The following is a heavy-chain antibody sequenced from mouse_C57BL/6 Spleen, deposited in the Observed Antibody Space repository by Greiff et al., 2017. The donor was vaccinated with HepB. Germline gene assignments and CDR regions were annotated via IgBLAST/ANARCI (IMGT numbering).Heavy chain of an antibody. Sequence: EVKLVESGGGLVKPGGSLKLSCAASGFTFSDYGMHWVRQAPEKGLEWVAYISSGSSTIYYADTLKGRFTISRDKYKNTLFLQMTGLRSEDAAMYSCARGNFDYWGQGTTLTVSS. CDR1: GFTFSDYG. V-gene: IGHV5-17*01. CDR3: ARGNFDY. J-gene: IGHJ2*01. CDR2: ISSGSSTI.